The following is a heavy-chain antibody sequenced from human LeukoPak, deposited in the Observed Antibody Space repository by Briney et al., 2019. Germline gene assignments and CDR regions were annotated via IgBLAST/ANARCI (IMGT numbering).Heavy chain of an antibody. CDR3: ARGWYYYGSGSYYRLDY. CDR1: GYTFTSYG. V-gene: IGHV1-18*01. CDR2: ISAYNGNT. J-gene: IGHJ4*02. Sequence: ASVKVSCKASGYTFTSYGISWVRQAPGQGLEWMGWISAYNGNTNYAQKLQGRVTMTTDTSTSTAYMEPRSLRSDDTAVYYCARGWYYYGSGSYYRLDYWGQGTLVTVSS. D-gene: IGHD3-10*01.